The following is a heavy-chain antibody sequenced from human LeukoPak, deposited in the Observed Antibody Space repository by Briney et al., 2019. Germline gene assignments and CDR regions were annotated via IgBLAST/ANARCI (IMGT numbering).Heavy chain of an antibody. V-gene: IGHV3-30*18. CDR3: AKDTGDCYFDY. CDR1: GFTFSSCG. CDR2: ISYDGSNK. Sequence: GGSLRLSCAASGFTFSSCGVHWVRQAPGKGLEWVAVISYDGSNKYYADSVKGRFTISRDNSKNTLYLQMNSLRAEDTAVYYCAKDTGDCYFDYWGQGTLVTVSS. J-gene: IGHJ4*02. D-gene: IGHD2-21*02.